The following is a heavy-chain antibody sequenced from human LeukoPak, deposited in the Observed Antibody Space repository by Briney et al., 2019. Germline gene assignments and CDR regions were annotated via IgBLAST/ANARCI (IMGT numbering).Heavy chain of an antibody. J-gene: IGHJ5*02. CDR2: ISSSGSTI. CDR3: ARAGSGRSPDWFDP. Sequence: EGSLRLSCAASGFTFSSYEMNWVRQAPGKGLEWVSYISSSGSTIYYADSVKGRFTISRDNAKNSLYLQMNSLRAEDTAVYYCARAGSGRSPDWFDPWGQGTLVTVSS. V-gene: IGHV3-48*03. CDR1: GFTFSSYE. D-gene: IGHD1-26*01.